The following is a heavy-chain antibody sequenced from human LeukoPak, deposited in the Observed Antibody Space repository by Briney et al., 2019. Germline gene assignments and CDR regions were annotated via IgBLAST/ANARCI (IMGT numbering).Heavy chain of an antibody. CDR3: ARYRYSGSYGAFDI. J-gene: IGHJ3*02. CDR2: INPSTGDT. V-gene: IGHV1-2*02. CDR1: GYTFTGYY. D-gene: IGHD1-26*01. Sequence: GASVKVSCKASGYTFTGYYMHWVRQAPGQGLEWMGWINPSTGDTNYAQNFQGRVTMTRDTSISTAFMDLTRLRSDDTAVYFCARYRYSGSYGAFDIWGQGTMVTVSP.